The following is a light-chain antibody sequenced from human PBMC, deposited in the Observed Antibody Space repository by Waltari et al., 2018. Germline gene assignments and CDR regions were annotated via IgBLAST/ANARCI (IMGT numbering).Light chain of an antibody. J-gene: IGKJ4*01. V-gene: IGKV3-20*01. CDR1: QSVSSSY. CDR2: GAS. Sequence: EIVLTPSPGTLSLSPGERGTLSCRARQSVSSSYLAWYQEKPGQAPRLLIYGASSRATGIPDRFSGSGSGTDFTLTISRLGPEDFAVYYCQQYGSSPALTFGGGTKVEIK. CDR3: QQYGSSPALT.